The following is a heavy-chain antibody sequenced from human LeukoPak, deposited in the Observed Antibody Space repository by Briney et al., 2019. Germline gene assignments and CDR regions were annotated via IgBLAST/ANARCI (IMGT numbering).Heavy chain of an antibody. CDR2: ISYDGSNK. D-gene: IGHD6-6*01. Sequence: GGSLRLSCAASGFIFSTYGMHWVRQAPGKGLQWVAVISYDGSNKYYADSVKGRFTISRDNSKNTLYLQMNSLRAEDTAVYYCAKEYSRSSFFDNWGQGILVTVSS. CDR3: AKEYSRSSFFDN. J-gene: IGHJ4*02. V-gene: IGHV3-30*18. CDR1: GFIFSTYG.